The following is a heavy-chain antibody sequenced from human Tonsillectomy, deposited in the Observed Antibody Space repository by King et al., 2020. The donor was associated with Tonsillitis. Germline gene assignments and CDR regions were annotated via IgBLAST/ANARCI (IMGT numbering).Heavy chain of an antibody. CDR1: GYTFTSYW. Sequence: QLVQSGAEVKQPGESLKISCKGSGYTFTSYWIGWVRQMPGKGLEWMGIIYPGDSETSYSPSFQGQVTISADKSISTAYLQWSSLKASDTAMYYCASSNLQKYYYDNSLDYWGQGTLVTVSS. CDR2: IYPGDSET. CDR3: ASSNLQKYYYDNSLDY. D-gene: IGHD3-22*01. J-gene: IGHJ4*02. V-gene: IGHV5-51*01.